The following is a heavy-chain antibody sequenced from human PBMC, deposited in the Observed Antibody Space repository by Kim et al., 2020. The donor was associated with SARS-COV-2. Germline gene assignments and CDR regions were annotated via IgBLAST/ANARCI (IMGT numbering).Heavy chain of an antibody. Sequence: ASVKVSCKASGYTFTNHGITWVRQAPGQGLEWMGWMATYNDGTAYAERVQGRVTMTKDTSTNTAFLELRSLTSDDTAVYYCARYGGRAAGGYDKWGQGTLVIVSS. CDR2: MATYNDGT. CDR1: GYTFTNHG. V-gene: IGHV1-18*01. D-gene: IGHD6-25*01. CDR3: ARYGGRAAGGYDK. J-gene: IGHJ4*02.